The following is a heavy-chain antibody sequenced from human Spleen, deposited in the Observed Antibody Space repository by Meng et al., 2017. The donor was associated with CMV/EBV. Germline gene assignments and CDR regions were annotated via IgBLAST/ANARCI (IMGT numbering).Heavy chain of an antibody. D-gene: IGHD3-10*01. Sequence: SGGSISTGGYYWSWIRQHPGKGLEWIGSIHYGGSTFYHPSLKSRLTISVDTSKNQFSLKLTSVTAADTAVYYCARVEDRFGEVSCFDYWGQGTLVTVSS. CDR2: IHYGGST. CDR3: ARVEDRFGEVSCFDY. CDR1: GGSISTGGYY. V-gene: IGHV4-31*02. J-gene: IGHJ4*02.